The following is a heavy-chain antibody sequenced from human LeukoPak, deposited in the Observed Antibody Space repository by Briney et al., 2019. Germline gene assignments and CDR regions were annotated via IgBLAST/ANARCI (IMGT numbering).Heavy chain of an antibody. CDR3: ATLDYGDLTFDY. J-gene: IGHJ4*02. CDR2: IYHGGTT. D-gene: IGHD4-17*01. V-gene: IGHV4-30-2*05. CDR1: GGSISSGDNS. Sequence: PSQTLSLTCAVSGGSISSGDNSWSRIRQPPGKGLEWIGYIYHGGTTYYNPSLKSRVTISVDTSKNQFSLKLSSVTAADTAVYYCATLDYGDLTFDYWGQGTLVTVSS.